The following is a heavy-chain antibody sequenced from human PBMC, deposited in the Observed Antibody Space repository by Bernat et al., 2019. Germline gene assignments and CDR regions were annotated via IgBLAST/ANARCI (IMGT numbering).Heavy chain of an antibody. J-gene: IGHJ4*02. CDR1: GFTFSSSW. CDR3: ATDKYCNGDRCAPNDFDY. D-gene: IGHD2-15*01. V-gene: IGHV3-74*01. Sequence: EVQLVESGGGLVQPGGSLRLSCVASGFTFSSSWMHWVRQAPGKGLVWVSRINIDGSITSYAESVKGRLTISRDNAKNTVYLQMNSLRAEDTALYYCATDKYCNGDRCAPNDFDYWGQGTLVTVSS. CDR2: INIDGSIT.